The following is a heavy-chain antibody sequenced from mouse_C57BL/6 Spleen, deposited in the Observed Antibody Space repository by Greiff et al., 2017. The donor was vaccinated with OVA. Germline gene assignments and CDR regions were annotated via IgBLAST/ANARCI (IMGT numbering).Heavy chain of an antibody. D-gene: IGHD1-1*01. V-gene: IGHV1-55*01. CDR3: ARDSGSSPPFDY. Sequence: VQLQQPGAELVKPGASVKMSCKASGYTFTSYWITWVKQRPGQGLEWIGDIYPGSGSTNYNEKFKSKATLTVDTSSSTAYMQLSSLTSEDSAVYYCARDSGSSPPFDYWGQGTTLTVSS. CDR2: IYPGSGST. J-gene: IGHJ2*01. CDR1: GYTFTSYW.